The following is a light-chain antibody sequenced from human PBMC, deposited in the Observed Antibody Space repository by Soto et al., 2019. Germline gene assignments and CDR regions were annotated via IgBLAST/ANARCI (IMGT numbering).Light chain of an antibody. CDR3: QTWGTAIHDVV. J-gene: IGLJ2*01. CDR1: SGHSNYA. V-gene: IGLV4-69*01. Sequence: QLVLTQSPSASASLGASVKLTCTLSSGHSNYAIAWHQQQPDKGPRYLMKLNSDGSHSKGDWIPDRFSGSSSGTERHLTSSSLQSEDEADYYCQTWGTAIHDVVFGGGTKLTVL. CDR2: LNSDGSH.